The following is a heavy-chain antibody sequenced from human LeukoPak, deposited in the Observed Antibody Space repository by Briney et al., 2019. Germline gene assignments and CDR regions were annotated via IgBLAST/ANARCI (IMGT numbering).Heavy chain of an antibody. CDR2: SYYGGST. Sequence: SGTLSLTCTVSGGSTGSDYWSWIRQPPGKGLEWIGNSYYGGSTNYNPSLKSRVTISIDTSKNQFSLKLRSVTAADTAVYYCARAGRTSVLDYWGQGTLVTVSS. V-gene: IGHV4-59*01. CDR1: GGSTGSDY. D-gene: IGHD1-14*01. CDR3: ARAGRTSVLDY. J-gene: IGHJ4*02.